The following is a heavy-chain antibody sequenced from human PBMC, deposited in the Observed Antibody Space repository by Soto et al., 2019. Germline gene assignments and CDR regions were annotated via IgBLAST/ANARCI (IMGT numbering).Heavy chain of an antibody. D-gene: IGHD2-2*01. CDR1: GGTFSSYA. J-gene: IGHJ3*02. CDR2: IIPIFGTT. V-gene: IGHV1-69*01. CDR3: ARAYCSSTSCYPSDAFDI. Sequence: QVQLVQSGAEVKKPGSSVKVSCKASGGTFSSYAISWVRQAPGQGLEWMGGIIPIFGTTNYAQKFQGRVTITADESTSTAYMELSSLRSEDTAVYYCARAYCSSTSCYPSDAFDIWGRGTMVTVSS.